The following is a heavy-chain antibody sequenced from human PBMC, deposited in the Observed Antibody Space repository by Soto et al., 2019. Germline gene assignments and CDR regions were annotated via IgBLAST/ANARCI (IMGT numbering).Heavy chain of an antibody. D-gene: IGHD3-16*01. J-gene: IGHJ4*02. CDR3: AKGGGDQRYCDY. Sequence: QVQLVDSGGGVVQPGRSLRLSCTGSGFTFSNYGMHWVRQAPGKGLEWVAIISHDGSNKYYAASVKDRFTISRDNSKNTLDLQMNSLGAEDTAVYYCAKGGGDQRYCDYWGQGTLVIVSS. CDR2: ISHDGSNK. CDR1: GFTFSNYG. V-gene: IGHV3-30*18.